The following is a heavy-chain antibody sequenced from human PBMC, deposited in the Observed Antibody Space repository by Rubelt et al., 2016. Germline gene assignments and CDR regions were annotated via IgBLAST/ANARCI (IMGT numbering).Heavy chain of an antibody. CDR1: GFTFSSYG. D-gene: IGHD2-8*01. CDR3: ARAHMLYRRNWFDP. V-gene: IGHV3-33*01. Sequence: QVQLVESGGGVVQPGRSLRLSCAASGFTFSSYGMHWVRQAPGKGLEGVAVIWYDGSNKYYADSVKGRFTIARDNSKNTLYLQMNSLRAEDTAVYYCARAHMLYRRNWFDPWGQGTLVTVSS. CDR2: IWYDGSNK. J-gene: IGHJ5*02.